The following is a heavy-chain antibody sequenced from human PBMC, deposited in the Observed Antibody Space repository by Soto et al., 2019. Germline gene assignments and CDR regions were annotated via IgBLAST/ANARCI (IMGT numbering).Heavy chain of an antibody. J-gene: IGHJ5*02. CDR1: GFTFISYA. V-gene: IGHV3-30-3*01. CDR2: ISHDGSNK. CDR3: ARDLGWYQLLYWFDP. D-gene: IGHD2-2*01. Sequence: WGSLRLSCAASGFTFISYAMHFFRQSPCKGLEWVAVISHDGSNKYYADSVKGRFTISRDNSKNTLYLQMNSLRAEDTAVYYCARDLGWYQLLYWFDPWGQGTLVTVSS.